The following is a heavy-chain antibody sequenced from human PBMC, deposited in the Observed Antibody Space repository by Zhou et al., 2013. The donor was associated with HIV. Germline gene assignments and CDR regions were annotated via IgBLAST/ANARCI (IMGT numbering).Heavy chain of an antibody. CDR1: GGTFSSYA. Sequence: QVLLVQSGAEMKKPGSSVKVSCKASGGTFSSYAVSWVRQAPGQGLEWMGGITPNFGSPNYAQKFQGRVTITTDESTTTAYMELTTLRSEDTAIYFCARDRFPVRGVPNYYYAMDVWGQGTTVTVSS. CDR3: ARDRFPVRGVPNYYYAMDV. J-gene: IGHJ6*02. D-gene: IGHD3-10*01. CDR2: ITPNFGSP. V-gene: IGHV1-69*05.